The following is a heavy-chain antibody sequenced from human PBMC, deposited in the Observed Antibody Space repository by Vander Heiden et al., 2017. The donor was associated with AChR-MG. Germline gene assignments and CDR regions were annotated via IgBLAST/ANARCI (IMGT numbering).Heavy chain of an antibody. D-gene: IGHD2-2*01. V-gene: IGHV6-1*01. CDR2: TYYRSKWYN. J-gene: IGHJ4*02. Sequence: QVQLQQSGPGLVKPSPTPSLTCAISGDSVSSNRAAWNWIRQSPSRGLEWLGRTYYRSKWYNDYAVSVKSRITINPDTSKNQFSLQLNSVTPEDTAVYYCARAPTEIVVVPAAQGDNFDYWGQGTLVTVSS. CDR3: ARAPTEIVVVPAAQGDNFDY. CDR1: GDSVSSNRAA.